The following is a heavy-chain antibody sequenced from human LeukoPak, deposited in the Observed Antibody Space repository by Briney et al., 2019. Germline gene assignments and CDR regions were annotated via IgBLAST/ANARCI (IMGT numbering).Heavy chain of an antibody. V-gene: IGHV3-7*01. CDR2: IKHDGSER. J-gene: IGHJ4*02. CDR3: GRVISGAIDY. Sequence: GGSLRLSCAASGFTFGGYSMSWVRQAPGKGLEWVANIKHDGSERFYVDSVKGRFTISKNNAENSMYLQMNSLSAEDTAVYYCGRVISGAIDYWGQGTLVTVSS. D-gene: IGHD2-15*01. CDR1: GFTFGGYS.